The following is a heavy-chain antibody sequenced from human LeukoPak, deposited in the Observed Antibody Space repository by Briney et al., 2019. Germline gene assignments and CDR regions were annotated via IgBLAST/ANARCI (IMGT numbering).Heavy chain of an antibody. Sequence: GGSLRLSCAASGFTFSSYTMNWVRQAPGKGLEWVSSITSSGSYIYYADSVKGRFTISRDNAKNSLYLQMNSLRAEDTAVYYCARGSSYCGGDCFDYWGQGTLVTVSS. CDR3: ARGSSYCGGDCFDY. V-gene: IGHV3-21*01. CDR2: ITSSGSYI. D-gene: IGHD2-21*01. J-gene: IGHJ4*02. CDR1: GFTFSSYT.